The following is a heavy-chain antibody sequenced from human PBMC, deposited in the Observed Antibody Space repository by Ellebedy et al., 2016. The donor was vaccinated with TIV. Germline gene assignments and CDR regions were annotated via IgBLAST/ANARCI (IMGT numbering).Heavy chain of an antibody. CDR2: SSSRGHTV. CDR1: GFTFSNYE. CDR3: ARKEQLVPFDY. Sequence: GGSLRLSCAASGFTFSNYEMHWVRQAPGKGLEWVSYSSSRGHTVYYADFLEGRFTVSRDDAKNSLYLQMNGLRAEDTAVYYCARKEQLVPFDYWGQGTLVTVSS. J-gene: IGHJ4*02. V-gene: IGHV3-48*03. D-gene: IGHD6-13*01.